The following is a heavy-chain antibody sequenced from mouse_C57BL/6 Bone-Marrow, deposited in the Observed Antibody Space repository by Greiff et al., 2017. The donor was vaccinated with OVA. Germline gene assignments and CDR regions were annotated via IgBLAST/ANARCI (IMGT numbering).Heavy chain of an antibody. CDR3: ARGGYYYGSSPWFAY. CDR1: GYSITSGYY. V-gene: IGHV3-6*01. Sequence: EVQLQESGPGLVKPSQSLSLTCSVTGYSITSGYYWNWIRQFPGNKLEWMGYISYDGSNNYNPSLKNRISITRDTSKNQFFLKLNSVTTEDTATYYCARGGYYYGSSPWFAYWGQGTLVTVSA. CDR2: ISYDGSN. D-gene: IGHD1-1*01. J-gene: IGHJ3*01.